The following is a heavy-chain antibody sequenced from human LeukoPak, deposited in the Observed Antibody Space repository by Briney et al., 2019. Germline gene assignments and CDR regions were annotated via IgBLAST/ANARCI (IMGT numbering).Heavy chain of an antibody. Sequence: SETLSLTCTVSGGSISSYYWSWIRLAAGKGLEWIGRIYTSGGTNYNSSLKSRVTMSVDTSKNQFSLNLSSVTPADTAVYYCARGIYSSGWYWLDPWGQGILVTVSS. CDR1: GGSISSYY. D-gene: IGHD6-19*01. CDR3: ARGIYSSGWYWLDP. J-gene: IGHJ5*02. V-gene: IGHV4-4*07. CDR2: IYTSGGT.